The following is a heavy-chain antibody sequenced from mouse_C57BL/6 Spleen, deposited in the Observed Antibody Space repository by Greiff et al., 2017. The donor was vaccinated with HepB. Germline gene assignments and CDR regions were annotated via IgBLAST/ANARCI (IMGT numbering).Heavy chain of an antibody. CDR2: IDPSDSET. CDR3: ARKGSYAMDY. J-gene: IGHJ4*01. V-gene: IGHV1-52*01. CDR1: GYTFTSYW. Sequence: QVQLQQPGAELVRPGSSVKLSCKASGYTFTSYWMHWVKQRPIQGLEWIGNIDPSDSETHYNQKFKDKATLTVDKSSSTAYMQLSSLTSEDSAVYYCARKGSYAMDYWGKGTSVTVSS.